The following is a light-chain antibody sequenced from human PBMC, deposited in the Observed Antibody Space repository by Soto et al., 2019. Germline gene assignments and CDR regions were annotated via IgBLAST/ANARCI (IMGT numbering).Light chain of an antibody. CDR2: DAS. Sequence: DIQMTQSPSTLSASVGDRVTITCRASQSISSWLAWYQQKPGKAPKLLIYDASSLESGAPSRFSGSGSGTEFTLTISSLQPDDFATYYCQQYNSYLFGQGTKVDI. J-gene: IGKJ1*01. CDR3: QQYNSYL. V-gene: IGKV1-5*01. CDR1: QSISSW.